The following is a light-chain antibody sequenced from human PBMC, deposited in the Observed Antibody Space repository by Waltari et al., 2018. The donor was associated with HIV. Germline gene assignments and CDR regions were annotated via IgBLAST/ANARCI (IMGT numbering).Light chain of an antibody. V-gene: IGKV3-15*01. CDR1: QSVSNN. CDR3: QQRTNWPLT. J-gene: IGKJ4*01. CDR2: GAS. Sequence: EVVMTQSPASLSVSPGERVTLSCRASQSVSNNVAWYQQRPGQAPRLLIFGASTRPTGIPARFSGSGSGTEFSLAITGLQSEDFAIYYCQQRTNWPLTFGGGTKVEIK.